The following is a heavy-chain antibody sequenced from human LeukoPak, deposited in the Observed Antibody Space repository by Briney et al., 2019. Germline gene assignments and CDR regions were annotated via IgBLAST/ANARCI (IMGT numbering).Heavy chain of an antibody. CDR2: IWYDGSNK. Sequence: PGGSLRLSCAASGFTFSSYGMHWVRQAPGKGLEWVAVIWYDGSNKYYADSVKGRFTISRDNSKNTLYLQMNSLRAEDTAVYYCASGRATNTYYYDSSGYLPLFWGQGTLVTVSS. CDR1: GFTFSSYG. J-gene: IGHJ4*02. CDR3: ASGRATNTYYYDSSGYLPLF. D-gene: IGHD3-22*01. V-gene: IGHV3-33*01.